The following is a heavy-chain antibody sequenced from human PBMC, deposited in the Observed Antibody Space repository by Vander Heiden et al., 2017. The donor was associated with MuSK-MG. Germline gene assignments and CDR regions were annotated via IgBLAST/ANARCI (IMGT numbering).Heavy chain of an antibody. J-gene: IGHJ4*02. CDR2: ISWNSGNI. D-gene: IGHD2-2*01. Sequence: EVQLVESGGNLVQPGRSLRLSCAASGFSFDDYPLYWVRQAPGKGLEWVSTISWNSGNIGYADSVKGRFTISRDNAKNSLYLQMNSLRVEDTALYYCAKAFSSSCYSSTDYWGQGTLVTVSS. CDR3: AKAFSSSCYSSTDY. CDR1: GFSFDDYP. V-gene: IGHV3-9*01.